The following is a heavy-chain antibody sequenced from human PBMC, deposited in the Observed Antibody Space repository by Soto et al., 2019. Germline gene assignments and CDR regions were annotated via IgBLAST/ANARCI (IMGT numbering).Heavy chain of an antibody. CDR2: ISYDGSNK. Sequence: QVQLVESGGGVVQPGRSLRLSCAASGFTFSSYAMHWVRQAPGKGLEWVAVISYDGSNKYYADSVKGRFTISRDNSKNTLYLQMNSLRAEDTGVYYCARETDGMDVWGQGTTVTVSS. CDR1: GFTFSSYA. J-gene: IGHJ6*02. CDR3: ARETDGMDV. V-gene: IGHV3-30-3*01.